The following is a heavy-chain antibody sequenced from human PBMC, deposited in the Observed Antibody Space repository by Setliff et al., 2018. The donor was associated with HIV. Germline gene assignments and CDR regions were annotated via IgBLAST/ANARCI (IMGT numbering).Heavy chain of an antibody. D-gene: IGHD5-12*01. CDR3: AKVGREYSGYDFTFDY. J-gene: IGHJ4*02. CDR2: IWHDGNNK. CDR1: GFTFSSCV. Sequence: GESLKISCAASGFTFSSCVMHWVRQAPGKGLEWVAVIWHDGNNKNYADSVKGRFTISRDNSKNNLYLQMNSLSPEDTAVYYCAKVGREYSGYDFTFDYWGQGTLVTVSS. V-gene: IGHV3-33*03.